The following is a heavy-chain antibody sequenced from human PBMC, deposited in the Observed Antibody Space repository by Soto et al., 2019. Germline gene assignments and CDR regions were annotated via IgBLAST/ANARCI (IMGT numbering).Heavy chain of an antibody. CDR2: ISAYNGNT. J-gene: IGHJ4*02. CDR1: GYTFTSYC. D-gene: IGHD5-12*01. Sequence: ASVKVSCKASGYTFTSYCISWVRQAPGQGLEWMGWISAYNGNTNYAQKLQGRVTMTTDTSTSTAYMELRSLRSDDTAVYYCARDLSRDGYKLYLDYWGQGTLVIVSS. CDR3: ARDLSRDGYKLYLDY. V-gene: IGHV1-18*01.